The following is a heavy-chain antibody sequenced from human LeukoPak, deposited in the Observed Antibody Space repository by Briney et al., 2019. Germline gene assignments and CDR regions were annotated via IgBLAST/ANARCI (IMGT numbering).Heavy chain of an antibody. CDR1: GFTFDDYA. Sequence: GGSLRLSCAASGFTFDDYAMHWVRQAPGKGLEWVSLISWEGDTTYYADSVRGRFTISRDNSKNSLYLQMNSLTADDTAFYYCTRDTDYASATNYFDHWGQGTLVSVSS. V-gene: IGHV3-43D*04. CDR3: TRDTDYASATNYFDH. D-gene: IGHD3-10*01. J-gene: IGHJ4*02. CDR2: ISWEGDTT.